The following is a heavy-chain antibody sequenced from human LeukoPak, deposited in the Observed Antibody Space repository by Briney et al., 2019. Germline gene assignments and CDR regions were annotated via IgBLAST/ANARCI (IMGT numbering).Heavy chain of an antibody. J-gene: IGHJ4*01. Sequence: PSETLSLTCTVSGASISSGAYSWGWVRQPPGQGLEWIGSFYYGGSTSYNASLKTRVNISVDTPKNQLSLRLNSVTAADTSVYYCAALAVAGTSEGYWGQGSLIIVSS. CDR1: GASISSGAYS. CDR2: FYYGGST. CDR3: AALAVAGTSEGY. V-gene: IGHV4-39*01. D-gene: IGHD6-19*01.